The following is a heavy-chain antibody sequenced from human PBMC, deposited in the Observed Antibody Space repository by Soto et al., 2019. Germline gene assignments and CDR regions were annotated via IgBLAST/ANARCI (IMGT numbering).Heavy chain of an antibody. D-gene: IGHD1-26*01. V-gene: IGHV3-9*01. J-gene: IGHJ3*02. CDR3: AKVIERGGSQLNHAFDI. CDR2: ISWNSGII. CDR1: GFTFDDYA. Sequence: EMKLVESGGGLVQPGRSLRLSCAASGFTFDDYAIHWVRQAPGKGLEWVSGISWNSGIIDYADSVKGRFTISRDNAKNSLFLQMISLRPEDTALYYSAKVIERGGSQLNHAFDIWGLGTRVSVYS.